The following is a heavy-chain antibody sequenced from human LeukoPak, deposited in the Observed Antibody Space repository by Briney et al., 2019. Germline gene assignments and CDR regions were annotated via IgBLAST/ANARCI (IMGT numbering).Heavy chain of an antibody. Sequence: ASVKVSCKASGYTFTNYGISWVRQAPGQGLEWMGWINAGNGNTKFSQKFQGRVTITRDTSASTAYMQLSSLRSEDTAVYYCARDRGYSDGSSDIWGQGTMVTVSS. D-gene: IGHD5-18*01. CDR3: ARDRGYSDGSSDI. CDR1: GYTFTNYG. CDR2: INAGNGNT. V-gene: IGHV1-18*01. J-gene: IGHJ3*02.